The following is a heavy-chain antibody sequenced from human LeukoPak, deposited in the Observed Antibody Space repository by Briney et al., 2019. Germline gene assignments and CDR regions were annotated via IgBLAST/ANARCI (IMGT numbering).Heavy chain of an antibody. CDR1: GFPFSNYR. CDR3: ARDTDGLGY. V-gene: IGHV3-74*01. D-gene: IGHD6-6*01. CDR2: INNDDTK. Sequence: GSLSLSFAASGFPFSNYRLHWVRPAPGKGLVWVSCINNDDTKVYADSVRGRFTISRDNAKNTMFLQMNGLRAEDTAVYYCARDTDGLGYWGQGTLVTVSS. J-gene: IGHJ4*02.